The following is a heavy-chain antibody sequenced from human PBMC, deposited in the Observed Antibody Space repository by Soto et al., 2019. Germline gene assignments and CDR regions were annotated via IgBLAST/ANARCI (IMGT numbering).Heavy chain of an antibody. D-gene: IGHD2-8*01. CDR2: IYYSGST. CDR1: GGSISSSSYY. J-gene: IGHJ5*02. Sequence: SETLSLTCTVSGGSISSSSYYWGWIRQPPGKGLEWIGSIYYSGSTYYNPSLKSRVTISVDTSKNQFSLKLSSVTAADTAVYYCARGDCTNGVCWWFDPWGQGTLVTVSS. V-gene: IGHV4-39*01. CDR3: ARGDCTNGVCWWFDP.